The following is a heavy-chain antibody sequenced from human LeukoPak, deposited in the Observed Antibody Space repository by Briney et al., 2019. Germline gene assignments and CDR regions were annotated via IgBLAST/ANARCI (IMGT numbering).Heavy chain of an antibody. D-gene: IGHD3-9*01. CDR2: INPSGGST. Sequence: ASVKVSCKASGYTFTSYGISWVRQAPGQGLEWMGIINPSGGSTSYAQKFQGRVTMTRDTSTSTVYMELSSLRSEDTAVCYCARSEAGLRYFDWLLSYFDYWGQGTLVTVSS. CDR1: GYTFTSYG. V-gene: IGHV1-46*01. CDR3: ARSEAGLRYFDWLLSYFDY. J-gene: IGHJ4*02.